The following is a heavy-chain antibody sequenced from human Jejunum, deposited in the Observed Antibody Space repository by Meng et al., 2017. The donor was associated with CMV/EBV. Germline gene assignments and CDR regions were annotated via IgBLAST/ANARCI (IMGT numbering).Heavy chain of an antibody. CDR1: YA. D-gene: IGHD3-16*01. CDR3: AREGKSGRPGEYYSDGPSDS. J-gene: IGHJ5*01. CDR2: IISMYGTA. Sequence: YAICWVGQAPGRGLEWMGEIISMYGTANYAQKFQDRVAITADKSTSTAYMELSRLTVEDTAVYYCAREGKSGRPGEYYSDGPSDSWGRGTLVTVSS. V-gene: IGHV1-69*06.